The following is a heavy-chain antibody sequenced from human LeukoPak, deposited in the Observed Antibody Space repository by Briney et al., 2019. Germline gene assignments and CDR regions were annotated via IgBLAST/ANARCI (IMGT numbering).Heavy chain of an antibody. J-gene: IGHJ6*03. D-gene: IGHD3-10*01. CDR1: GFTFSSYG. CDR2: IRYDGSNK. V-gene: IGHV3-30*02. Sequence: GGSLRLSCAASGFTFSSYGMHWVRQAPGKGLEWVAFIRYDGSNKYYADSVKGRFTISRDNAKNSLYLQMNSLRAEDTAVYYCARVIYYYGSGRDYYYMDVWGKGTTVTVSS. CDR3: ARVIYYYGSGRDYYYMDV.